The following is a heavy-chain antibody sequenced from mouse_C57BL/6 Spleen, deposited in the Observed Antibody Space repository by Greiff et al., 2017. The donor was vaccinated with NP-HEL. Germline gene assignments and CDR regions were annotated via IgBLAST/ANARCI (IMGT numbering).Heavy chain of an antibody. V-gene: IGHV5-4*01. CDR1: GFTFSSYA. D-gene: IGHD1-1*01. CDR3: ARDGSYGSSPYYAMDY. CDR2: ISDGGSYT. Sequence: EVHLVESGGGLVKPGGSLKLSCAASGFTFSSYAMSWVRQTPEKRLEWVATISDGGSYTYYPDNVKGRFTISRDNAKNNLYLQMSHLKSEDTAMYYCARDGSYGSSPYYAMDYWGQGTSVTVSS. J-gene: IGHJ4*01.